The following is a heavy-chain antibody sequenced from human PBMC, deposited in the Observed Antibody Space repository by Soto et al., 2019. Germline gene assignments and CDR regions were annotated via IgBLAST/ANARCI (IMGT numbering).Heavy chain of an antibody. Sequence: DVQLVESGGGLVKPGGSLRLSCAASGFTFSTYNMNWVRQAPGKGLEWVSSIPSSTSYIFYADSVKGRFTISRDNAKNSLYLPMSSLRADDTAVYYGAVDFVGIVRFGESWGQGTLVTVSS. CDR1: GFTFSTYN. D-gene: IGHD3-10*01. CDR2: IPSSTSYI. J-gene: IGHJ5*02. V-gene: IGHV3-21*01. CDR3: AVDFVGIVRFGES.